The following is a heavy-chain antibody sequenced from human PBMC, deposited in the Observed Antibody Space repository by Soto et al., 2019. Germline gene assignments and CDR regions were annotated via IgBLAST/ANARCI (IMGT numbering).Heavy chain of an antibody. CDR1: GFTLSNFA. J-gene: IGHJ4*02. CDR2: VSGAGITT. CDR3: AKGRLRGFDNGNFDY. V-gene: IGHV3-23*01. Sequence: GGSLRLSCAASGFTLSNFAMSWVRQAPGKGLEWVSVVSGAGITTKYAASVKGRFTVSRDNSKNTLSLQMGSLRAEDTGIYYCAKGRLRGFDNGNFDYWGQGTLVTVSS. D-gene: IGHD4-17*01.